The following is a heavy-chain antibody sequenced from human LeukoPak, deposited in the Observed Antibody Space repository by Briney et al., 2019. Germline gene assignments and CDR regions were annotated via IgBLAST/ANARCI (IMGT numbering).Heavy chain of an antibody. CDR3: AREYSYGSVA. V-gene: IGHV4-4*07. CDR2: IYTSGST. CDR1: GGSISSYY. Sequence: SETLSLTCTVSGGSISSYYWSWIRQPAGKGLEWIGRIYTSGSTNYNPSLKSRVTISVDTSKSQFSLRLSSVTAADTAVYYCAREYSYGSVAWGQGTLVTVSS. J-gene: IGHJ4*02. D-gene: IGHD5-18*01.